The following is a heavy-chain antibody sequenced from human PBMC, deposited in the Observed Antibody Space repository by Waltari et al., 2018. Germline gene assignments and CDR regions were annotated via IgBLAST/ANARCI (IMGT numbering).Heavy chain of an antibody. D-gene: IGHD2-15*01. V-gene: IGHV1-24*01. J-gene: IGHJ6*03. CDR1: GYNLAACS. CDR2: IDPKDGHV. Sequence: QVPVVQSGPEVKNPGASVRVSCKVAGYNLAACSIHWAARAAGNGLEWMGRIDPKDGHVVHAQSFQGRVTMTEDSSTDTAYMELSSLRPEDTALYYCQLAGRNIVVIAGTSPSFHSYIDVWGRGTTVTVSS. CDR3: QLAGRNIVVIAGTSPSFHSYIDV.